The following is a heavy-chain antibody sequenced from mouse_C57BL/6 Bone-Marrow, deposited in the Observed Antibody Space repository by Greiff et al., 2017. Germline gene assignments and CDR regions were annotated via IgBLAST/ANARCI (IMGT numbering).Heavy chain of an antibody. CDR3: ARLITTVLDY. CDR2: ILPGSGST. D-gene: IGHD1-1*01. J-gene: IGHJ2*01. CDR1: GYTFTGSW. Sequence: QVQLQQSGAELMKPGASVKLSCKATGYTFTGSWIEWVKQRPGHGLEWIGEILPGSGSTNYNEKFKGKATFTAVTSSNTAYMQLSSLTTEDSAIYYCARLITTVLDYWGQGTTLTVSS. V-gene: IGHV1-9*01.